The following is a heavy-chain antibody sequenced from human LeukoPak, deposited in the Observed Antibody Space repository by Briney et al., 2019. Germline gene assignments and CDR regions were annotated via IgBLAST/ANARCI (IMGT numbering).Heavy chain of an antibody. CDR1: GFTVSSNE. CDR2: ISGGST. CDR3: AKDHGYCSSTSCYSGAGVSFDFDY. V-gene: IGHV3-38-3*01. Sequence: GGSLRLSCAASGFTVSSNEMSWVRQAPGKGLEWVSSISGGSTYYADSRKGRFTISRDNSKNTLYLQMNSLRAEDTAVYYCAKDHGYCSSTSCYSGAGVSFDFDYWGQGTLVTVSS. J-gene: IGHJ4*02. D-gene: IGHD2-2*02.